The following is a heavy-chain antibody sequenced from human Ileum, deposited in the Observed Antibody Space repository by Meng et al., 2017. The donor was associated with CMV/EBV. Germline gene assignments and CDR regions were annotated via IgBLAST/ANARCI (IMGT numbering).Heavy chain of an antibody. V-gene: IGHV3-23*01. CDR1: GLTFNSYS. J-gene: IGHJ4*02. CDR2: ISGSGANS. CDR3: AKDRYFEPAHFDY. Sequence: GESLKISCVASGLTFNSYSMGWVRQAPGKGLEWVAAISGSGANSYYAESVKGRATISSDNSKNTLLLELNGLRAEDTAVYYCAKDRYFEPAHFDYWGQGTLVTVSS. D-gene: IGHD3-9*01.